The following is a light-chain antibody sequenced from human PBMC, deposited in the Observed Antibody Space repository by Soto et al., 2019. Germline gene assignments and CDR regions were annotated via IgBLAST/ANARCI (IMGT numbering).Light chain of an antibody. CDR3: QQYGSSGT. J-gene: IGKJ1*01. CDR2: GAS. V-gene: IGKV3-20*01. CDR1: ESVSSIY. Sequence: EIVLTQSPGTLSLSPGERATLSCRASESVSSIYVAWYQQKPGQAPTLLIYGASTRATGIPDRFSGSGSGTDFTLTISGLEPEDFAVYYCQQYGSSGTFGQGTKVDIK.